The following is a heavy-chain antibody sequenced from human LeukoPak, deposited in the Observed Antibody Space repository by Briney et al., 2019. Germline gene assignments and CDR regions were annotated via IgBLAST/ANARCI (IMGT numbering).Heavy chain of an antibody. J-gene: IGHJ5*02. CDR2: IYSGGST. CDR1: GFIVSSTY. D-gene: IGHD3-3*01. V-gene: IGHV3-66*01. CDR3: ARLVWSGYYQWFDP. Sequence: GGSLRLSCAASGFIVSSTYMSWVRQAPGKGLEWVSIIYSGGSTYYADSVKGRFTISRDNSKNTLYLQMNSLRAEDTAVYYCARLVWSGYYQWFDPWGQGTLVTVSS.